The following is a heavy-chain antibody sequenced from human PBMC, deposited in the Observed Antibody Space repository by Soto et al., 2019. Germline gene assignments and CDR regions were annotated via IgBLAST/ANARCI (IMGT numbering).Heavy chain of an antibody. V-gene: IGHV2-5*02. Sequence: QITLKESGPTRVKPTQTLTPTCTFSGFSLTTSGVGVGWIRQTPGKALEWLAVIYWDDDKRYSPSLKSRLTISKDTSKNQVVLTMAYMDPVDTATYFCAHRGYMYGNWDQGYFDYWGQGTLVTVSS. CDR2: IYWDDDK. J-gene: IGHJ4*02. CDR3: AHRGYMYGNWDQGYFDY. D-gene: IGHD5-18*01. CDR1: GFSLTTSGVG.